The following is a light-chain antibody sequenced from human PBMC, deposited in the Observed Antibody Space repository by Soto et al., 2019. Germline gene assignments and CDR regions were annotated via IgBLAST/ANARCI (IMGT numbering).Light chain of an antibody. CDR3: QQSGSSTAT. CDR2: GAS. V-gene: IGKV3-20*01. Sequence: EIVWPQSPGTLSLSPGARATFPGRASESVRSSYLAWYQQKPGRAPRILIYGASTRATGIPDRFTGSGSGTDFNLSISRLEPEDFAVYLCQQSGSSTATFGQGTKVDIK. CDR1: ESVRSSY. J-gene: IGKJ1*01.